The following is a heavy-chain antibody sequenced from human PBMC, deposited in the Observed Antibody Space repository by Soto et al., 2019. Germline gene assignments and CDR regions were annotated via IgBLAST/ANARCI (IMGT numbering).Heavy chain of an antibody. D-gene: IGHD3-16*01. V-gene: IGHV3-9*01. CDR2: ISWNSGRI. CDR3: ATDSTLGGWGGMDV. J-gene: IGHJ6*02. Sequence: EVQLVESGGGLVQPGRSLRLSCAASGFTFDDYAMHWVRQAPGKGLEWVSGISWNSGRIGYADSVKGRFTISRDNAKNALYLQMTSLSAEDTAFYYCATDSTLGGWGGMDVWGQGTTVTVSS. CDR1: GFTFDDYA.